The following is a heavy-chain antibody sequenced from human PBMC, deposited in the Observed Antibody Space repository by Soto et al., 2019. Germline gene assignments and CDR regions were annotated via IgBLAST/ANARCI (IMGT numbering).Heavy chain of an antibody. V-gene: IGHV3-23*01. CDR3: AKDGRITGTTGY. J-gene: IGHJ4*02. CDR2: ISGSGGST. Sequence: EVQLLESGGGLVQPGGSPRLSCAASGFTFSSYAMSWVRQAPGKGLEWVSAISGSGGSTYYADSVKGRFTISRDNSKNNLYRQMNSLRAEDTAVYYCAKDGRITGTTGYWGQGTLVTVSS. D-gene: IGHD1-20*01. CDR1: GFTFSSYA.